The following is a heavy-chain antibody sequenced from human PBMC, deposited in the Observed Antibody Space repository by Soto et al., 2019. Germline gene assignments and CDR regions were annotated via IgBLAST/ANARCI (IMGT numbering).Heavy chain of an antibody. J-gene: IGHJ3*02. CDR3: AKDRGGGSYGTDAFDI. CDR1: GFTFSSYG. V-gene: IGHV3-30*18. Sequence: QVQLVESGGGVVQPGRSLRLSCAASGFTFSSYGMHWVRQAPGKGLEWVAVISYDGSNKYYADSVKGRFTSSRDNSKNTLYLQMNSLRAEDTAVYYCAKDRGGGSYGTDAFDIWGQGTMVTVSS. CDR2: ISYDGSNK. D-gene: IGHD1-26*01.